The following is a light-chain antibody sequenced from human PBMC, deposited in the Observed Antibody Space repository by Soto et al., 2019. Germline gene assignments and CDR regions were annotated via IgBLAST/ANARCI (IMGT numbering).Light chain of an antibody. CDR2: GAS. CDR1: QSVDSY. J-gene: IGKJ5*01. CDR3: QQRDSWPIT. V-gene: IGKV3-11*01. Sequence: DIVLTQSPATLSVSPGERATLSFRASQSVDSYLVWYQQKPGQAPRLLIFGASNRATGIPPRFSGSGSGTDFTLTINSLEPDDFAVYYCQQRDSWPITFGQGTRLEIK.